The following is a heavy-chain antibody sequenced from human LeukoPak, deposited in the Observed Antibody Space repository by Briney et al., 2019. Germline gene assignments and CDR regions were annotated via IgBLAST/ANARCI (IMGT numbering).Heavy chain of an antibody. CDR2: ISSTATTR. J-gene: IGHJ4*02. D-gene: IGHD4-17*01. Sequence: PGGSLRLSXAASGFNLSSHEMNWVRQAPGQGLEWVSYISSTATTRYYADSVKGRFTVSKDNARNELFLQMNSLRAEDTAVYYCVREYFSYGDRYFDYWGQGTLVTVSS. CDR1: GFNLSSHE. V-gene: IGHV3-48*03. CDR3: VREYFSYGDRYFDY.